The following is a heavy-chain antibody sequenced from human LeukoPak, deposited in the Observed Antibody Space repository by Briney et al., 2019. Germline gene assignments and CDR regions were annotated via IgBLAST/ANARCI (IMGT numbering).Heavy chain of an antibody. D-gene: IGHD6-6*01. CDR1: GFTFSSYW. CDR3: ANWIGSSSRDY. Sequence: SGGSLRLSCAASGFTFSSYWMSWVRQAPGKGLEWVSGINSNGDEIYYADSVRGRFTISRDNSNNALYLQMDSLRAEDTAVYYCANWIGSSSRDYWGQGTLVTVSS. V-gene: IGHV3-23*01. CDR2: INSNGDEI. J-gene: IGHJ4*02.